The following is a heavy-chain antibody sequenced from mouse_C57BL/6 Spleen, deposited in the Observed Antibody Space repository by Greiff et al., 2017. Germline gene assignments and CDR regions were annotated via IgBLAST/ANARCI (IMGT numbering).Heavy chain of an antibody. CDR2: ISSGSSTI. V-gene: IGHV5-17*01. CDR1: GFTFSDYG. Sequence: EVMLVESGGGLVKPGGSLKLSCAASGFTFSDYGMHWVRQAPEKGLEWVAYISSGSSTIYYADTVKGRFTISRDNAKNALFLQMTSLRSEDTAMYYCASPYYASYAMDYWGQGTSVTVSS. CDR3: ASPYYASYAMDY. J-gene: IGHJ4*01. D-gene: IGHD2-10*01.